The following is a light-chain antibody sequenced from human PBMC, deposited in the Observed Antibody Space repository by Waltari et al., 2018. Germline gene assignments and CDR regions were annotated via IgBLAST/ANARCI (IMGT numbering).Light chain of an antibody. CDR1: QSSSDY. V-gene: IGKV1-39*01. J-gene: IGKJ5*01. CDR3: QQSYS. CDR2: AAS. Sequence: DIQMTQSPSSLSASVGGRVTITCRASQSSSDYLNWYQQKPGKAPKLLIYAASTLQSGVPSRFSGSGSATDFALTISSLQPEDFATYYCQQSYSFGQGTRLEIK.